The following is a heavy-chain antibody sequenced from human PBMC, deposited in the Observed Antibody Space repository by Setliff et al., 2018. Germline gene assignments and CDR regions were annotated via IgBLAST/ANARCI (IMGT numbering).Heavy chain of an antibody. V-gene: IGHV3-7*01. CDR2: INPHGSEK. J-gene: IGHJ6*02. Sequence: PGGSLRLSCSASGFTLSSYWMNWVRQAPGKGLEWLASINPHGSEKYYADSVKGRFTISRDNAKNSLYLQMNSLRAEDSAIYYCARDGVFYAMDFWGQGTTVTVSS. CDR3: ARDGVFYAMDF. CDR1: GFTLSSYW. D-gene: IGHD3-10*01.